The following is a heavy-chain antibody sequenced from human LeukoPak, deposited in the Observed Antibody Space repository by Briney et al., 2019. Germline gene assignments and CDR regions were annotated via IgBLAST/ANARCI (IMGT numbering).Heavy chain of an antibody. V-gene: IGHV1-2*06. J-gene: IGHJ6*03. CDR3: ARVRSGSGSYYNVIYYYYYMDV. Sequence: ASVKVSCKASGYTFTGYYMHWVRQAPGQGLEWMERINPNSGGTNYAQKFQGRVTMTRDTSISTAYMELSRLRSDDTAVYYCARVRSGSGSYYNVIYYYYYMDVWGKGTTVTVSS. D-gene: IGHD3-10*01. CDR2: INPNSGGT. CDR1: GYTFTGYY.